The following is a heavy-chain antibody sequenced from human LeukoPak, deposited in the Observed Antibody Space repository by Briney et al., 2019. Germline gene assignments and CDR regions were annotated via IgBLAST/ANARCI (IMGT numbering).Heavy chain of an antibody. CDR1: GGSISSYY. J-gene: IGHJ2*01. V-gene: IGHV4-59*01. D-gene: IGHD5-18*01. Sequence: SETLSLTCTVSGGSISSYYWSWIRQPPGKGLEWIGYIYYSGSTNYNPPLKSRVTISVDTSKNQFSLKLSSVTAADTAVYYCARGQGRQLWLIGLYFDLWGRGTLVTVSS. CDR3: ARGQGRQLWLIGLYFDL. CDR2: IYYSGST.